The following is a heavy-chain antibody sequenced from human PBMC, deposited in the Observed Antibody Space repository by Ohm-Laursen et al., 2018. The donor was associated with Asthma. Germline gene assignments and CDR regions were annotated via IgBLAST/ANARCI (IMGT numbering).Heavy chain of an antibody. Sequence: GTLSLTWAVYGGSFSGYYWSWIRQPPGKGLEWIGEINHSGSTNYNPSLKSRVTISVDTSKNQFSLKLSSVTAADTAVYYCARGNSGSYSEADYWGQGTLVTVSS. D-gene: IGHD1-26*01. CDR2: INHSGST. CDR1: GGSFSGYY. CDR3: ARGNSGSYSEADY. V-gene: IGHV4-34*01. J-gene: IGHJ4*02.